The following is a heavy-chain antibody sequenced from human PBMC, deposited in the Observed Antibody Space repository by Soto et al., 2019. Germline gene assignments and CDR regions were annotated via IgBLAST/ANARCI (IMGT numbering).Heavy chain of an antibody. V-gene: IGHV3-74*01. D-gene: IGHD5-18*01. Sequence: EVQLVESGGGLVQPGGSLRLSCVASGFTFSRYWMHWVRHAPGKGLVWVSRINIDGSITNYADSVKGRFTISRDSAKNTLYLQRNRLRAEDPAVYHCVRGRADIAMAHNHGGERTLVTVAS. CDR3: VRGRADIAMAHNH. J-gene: IGHJ4*02. CDR2: INIDGSIT. CDR1: GFTFSRYW.